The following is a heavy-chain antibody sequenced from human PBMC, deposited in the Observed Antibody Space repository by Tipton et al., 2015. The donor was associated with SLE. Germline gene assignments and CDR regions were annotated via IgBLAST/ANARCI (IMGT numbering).Heavy chain of an antibody. J-gene: IGHJ6*02. V-gene: IGHV4-39*07. CDR3: ARQTGDMDV. Sequence: TLSLTCTVSGGSISSYNQYWGWIRQPPGKGLEYMASLYHIGSTYYNPSLKSRATISVDPSKNQFSLRLSSVTAADTAVYYCARQTGDMDVWGQGTTVTVSS. D-gene: IGHD3-10*01. CDR1: GGSISSYNQY. CDR2: LYHIGST.